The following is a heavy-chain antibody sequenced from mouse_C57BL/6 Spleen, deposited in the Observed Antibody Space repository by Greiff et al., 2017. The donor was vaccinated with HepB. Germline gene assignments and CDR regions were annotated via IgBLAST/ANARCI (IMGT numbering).Heavy chain of an antibody. CDR2: IRLKSDNYAT. V-gene: IGHV6-3*01. J-gene: IGHJ2*01. Sequence: EVMLVESGGGLVQPGGSMKLSCVASGFTFSNYWMNWVRQSPEKGLEWVAQIRLKSDNYATHYAESVKGRFTISRDDSKSSVYLQMNNLRAEDTGIYYCTVYYDYPYYFDYWGQGTTLTVSS. CDR3: TVYYDYPYYFDY. D-gene: IGHD2-4*01. CDR1: GFTFSNYW.